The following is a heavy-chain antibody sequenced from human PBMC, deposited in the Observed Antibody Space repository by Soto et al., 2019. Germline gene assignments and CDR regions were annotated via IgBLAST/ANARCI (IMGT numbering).Heavy chain of an antibody. V-gene: IGHV3-73*01. CDR1: GFTFSGSA. CDR2: IRSKANSYAT. Sequence: PGGSLRLSCAASGFTFSGSAMHWVRQASGKGLEWVGRIRSKANSYATAYAASVKGRFTISRDDSKNTAYLQMNSLKTEDTAVYYCTRPYYGSETKSYYYYGMDVWGQGTTVTVSS. D-gene: IGHD3-10*01. CDR3: TRPYYGSETKSYYYYGMDV. J-gene: IGHJ6*02.